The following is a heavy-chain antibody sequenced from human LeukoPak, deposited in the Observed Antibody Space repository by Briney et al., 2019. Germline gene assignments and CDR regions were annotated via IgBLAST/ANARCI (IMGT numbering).Heavy chain of an antibody. J-gene: IGHJ3*02. CDR1: GFTFDDYG. D-gene: IGHD1-7*01. V-gene: IGHV3-20*04. Sequence: GGSLRLSCAASGFTFDDYGMSWVRQAPGKGLEWVSGISWNGGTTGYADSVKGRFTISRDNAKNSLYLQMNSLRAEDTAVYYCAYLNSHAFDIWGQGTMVTVSS. CDR3: AYLNSHAFDI. CDR2: ISWNGGTT.